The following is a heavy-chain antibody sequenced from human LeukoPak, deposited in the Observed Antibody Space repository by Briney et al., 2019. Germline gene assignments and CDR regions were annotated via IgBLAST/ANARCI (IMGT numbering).Heavy chain of an antibody. CDR1: DGSISSSSYY. CDR2: IYYNGST. J-gene: IGHJ4*02. Sequence: PSETLSLTCTVSDGSISSSSYYWGWIRQPPGKGLEWIGSIYYNGSTYYSPSLRSRVTISLDTSKKQFSLKLNSVTAADTAVYSCARDWWIVDYGFDSWGQGTLVTVSS. V-gene: IGHV4-39*07. CDR3: ARDWWIVDYGFDS. D-gene: IGHD3-16*01.